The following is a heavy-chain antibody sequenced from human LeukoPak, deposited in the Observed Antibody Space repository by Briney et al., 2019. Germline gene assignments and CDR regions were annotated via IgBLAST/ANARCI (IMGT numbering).Heavy chain of an antibody. Sequence: GGSLRLSCAASGFTVSSNYMSWVRQAPGKGLEWVSVIYSGGSTYYADSVKGRFTISRDNSKNTLYLQMNSLRAEDTAVYYCAKSLYIVFYYMDVWGKGTTVTVSS. J-gene: IGHJ6*03. V-gene: IGHV3-66*01. CDR2: IYSGGST. CDR1: GFTVSSNY. D-gene: IGHD2-15*01. CDR3: AKSLYIVFYYMDV.